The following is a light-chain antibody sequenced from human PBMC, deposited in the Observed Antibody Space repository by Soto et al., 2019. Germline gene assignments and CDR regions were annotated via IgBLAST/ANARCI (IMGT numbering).Light chain of an antibody. Sequence: EIVMTQSPATLSVSPGERATLSCRASQSLSSNLAWYQQKPGQAPRLLIYGASTRATGIPARFSGSGSGTEFTLTISHLQSEDSAVYYCQQYHQWRTFGQGTKVEIK. CDR1: QSLSSN. CDR3: QQYHQWRT. V-gene: IGKV3-15*01. J-gene: IGKJ1*01. CDR2: GAS.